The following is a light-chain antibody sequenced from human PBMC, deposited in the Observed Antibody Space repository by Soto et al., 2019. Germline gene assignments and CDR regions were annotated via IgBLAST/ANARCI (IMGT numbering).Light chain of an antibody. CDR1: SSNIGAGYV. CDR3: GTWDSSLSAVV. J-gene: IGLJ2*01. CDR2: GDR. Sequence: QPVLTQPPSVSGAPGQRVTISCTGSSSNIGAGYVVHWYQQLPGTAPKLLIYGDRNRPSGVPDRFSGSKSGTSATLGITGLQTGDEADYYCGTWDSSLSAVVFGGGTKLTVL. V-gene: IGLV1-40*01.